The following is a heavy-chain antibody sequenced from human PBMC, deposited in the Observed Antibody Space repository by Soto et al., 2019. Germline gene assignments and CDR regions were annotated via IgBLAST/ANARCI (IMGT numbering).Heavy chain of an antibody. CDR3: AKGGRIPTSSVDY. J-gene: IGHJ4*02. V-gene: IGHV3-30*18. CDR1: GFTFSYYG. CDR2: ISYDGSNR. D-gene: IGHD2-2*01. Sequence: GGSLRLSCAASGFTFSYYGLHWVRHAPGKGLEWVAGISYDGSNRYCGDSVKGRFSISRDNPNNTLYLQMNSLRDEDTAVYYCAKGGRIPTSSVDYWGQGTLVTVSS.